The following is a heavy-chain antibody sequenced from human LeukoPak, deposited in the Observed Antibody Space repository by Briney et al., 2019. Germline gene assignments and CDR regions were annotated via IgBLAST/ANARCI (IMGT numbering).Heavy chain of an antibody. V-gene: IGHV3-15*01. CDR1: GFTLSYAW. CDR3: TTDGLYSIDS. J-gene: IGHJ5*01. CDR2: IKSKSDGGTT. D-gene: IGHD6-13*01. Sequence: GGSLRLSCAASGFTLSYAWMTWVRQAPGKGLEWVGRIKSKSDGGTTDYAAPVKGRFSISRDDSKNTLYLQMDSLKSEDTGVYFCTTDGLYSIDSWGQGTLVTVSS.